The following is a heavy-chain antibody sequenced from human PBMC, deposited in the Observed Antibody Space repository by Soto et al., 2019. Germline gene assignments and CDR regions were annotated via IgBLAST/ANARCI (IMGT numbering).Heavy chain of an antibody. D-gene: IGHD3-9*01. CDR1: GFTFTSSA. V-gene: IGHV1-58*02. CDR3: AAVRYDILTGPDY. J-gene: IGHJ4*02. CDR2: IVVGSGNT. Sequence: SVKVSCKASGFTFTSSAMQWVRQARGQRLEWIGWIVVGSGNTNYAQKFQERVTITRDMSTSTAYMELSSLRSEDTAVYYCAAVRYDILTGPDYWGQGTLVTVSS.